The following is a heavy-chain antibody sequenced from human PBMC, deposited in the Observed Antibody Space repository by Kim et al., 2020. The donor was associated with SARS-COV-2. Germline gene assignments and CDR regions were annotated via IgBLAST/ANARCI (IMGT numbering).Heavy chain of an antibody. CDR2: INPSGGST. CDR3: ARVASLTYYYDSSGYYYFDY. Sequence: ASVKVSCKASGYTFTSYYMHWVRQAPGQGLEWMGIINPSGGSTSYAQKFQGRVTMTRDTSTSTVYMELSSLRSEDTAVYYCARVASLTYYYDSSGYYYFDYWGQGTLVTVSS. J-gene: IGHJ4*02. CDR1: GYTFTSYY. V-gene: IGHV1-46*01. D-gene: IGHD3-22*01.